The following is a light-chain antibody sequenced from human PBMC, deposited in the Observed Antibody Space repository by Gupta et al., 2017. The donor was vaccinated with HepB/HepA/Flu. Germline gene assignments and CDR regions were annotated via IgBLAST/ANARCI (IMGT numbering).Light chain of an antibody. V-gene: IGLV1-44*01. CDR1: SSNIGSNT. CDR3: STWDDSLDGSVT. J-gene: IGLJ2*01. CDR2: DDD. Sequence: QSVLPQPHSASGTPGQRVTLSCSGSSSNIGSNTVNWYQQLPETAPKLLIYDDDRRPSGVPDRFSGSKSGTSASLAISGLQSDDEAHYYCSTWDDSLDGSVTFGGGTKLTVL.